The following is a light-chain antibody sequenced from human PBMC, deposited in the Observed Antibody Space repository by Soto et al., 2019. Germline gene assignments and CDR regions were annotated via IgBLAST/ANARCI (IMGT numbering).Light chain of an antibody. CDR3: SSYTSTSTVEI. CDR2: DSD. V-gene: IGLV1-51*01. J-gene: IGLJ2*01. Sequence: QSVLTQPPSVSAAPGQKVTISCSGSSSNIGNNYVSWYQQLPGTAPKLLIYDSDKRPSGIPDRFSGSKSGTSATLGITGLQTGDEADYYCSSYTSTSTVEIFGGGTKLTVL. CDR1: SSNIGNNY.